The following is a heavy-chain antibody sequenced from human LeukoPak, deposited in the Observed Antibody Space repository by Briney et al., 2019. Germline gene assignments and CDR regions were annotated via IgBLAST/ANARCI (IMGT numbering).Heavy chain of an antibody. J-gene: IGHJ5*02. Sequence: PGGSLRLSCSASGFAFSNYAMHGVRQAPGKGLEYVSAISTNGGGTYYADSVKGRFTISRDNSKNTLYLQMSSLRAEDTALYYCVKLDWGYYYDTWGQGTLVTVSS. CDR3: VKLDWGYYYDT. V-gene: IGHV3-64D*09. D-gene: IGHD3-22*01. CDR1: GFAFSNYA. CDR2: ISTNGGGT.